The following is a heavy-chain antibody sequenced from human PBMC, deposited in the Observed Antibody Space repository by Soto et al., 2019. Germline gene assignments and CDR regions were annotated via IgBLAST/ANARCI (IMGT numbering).Heavy chain of an antibody. J-gene: IGHJ6*02. CDR2: IYYSGST. Sequence: PSETLSLTCTVSGGSISSGDYYWSWIRQPPGKGLEWIGYIYYSGSTYYNPSLKSRVTISVDTSKNQFSLKLSSVTAADTAVYYCARDAFLGIAVAGTSYYYYGMDVWGQGPTGTVSS. V-gene: IGHV4-30-4*01. CDR1: GGSISSGDYY. D-gene: IGHD6-19*01. CDR3: ARDAFLGIAVAGTSYYYYGMDV.